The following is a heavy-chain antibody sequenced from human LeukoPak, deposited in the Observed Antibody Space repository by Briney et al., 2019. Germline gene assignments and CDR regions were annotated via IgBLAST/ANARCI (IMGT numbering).Heavy chain of an antibody. CDR2: IRGTGDTT. D-gene: IGHD3-10*01. J-gene: IGHJ4*02. CDR3: AKGTYGSGTYGAHDY. Sequence: GGTLRLSCAASGFTFISYGMSWVRQAPGKGLEWVSTIRGTGDTTYYADSVKGRFTISRDNSKNTLYLQMNSVRVEDTAVYYCAKGTYGSGTYGAHDYWGQGTLVTVSS. V-gene: IGHV3-23*01. CDR1: GFTFISYG.